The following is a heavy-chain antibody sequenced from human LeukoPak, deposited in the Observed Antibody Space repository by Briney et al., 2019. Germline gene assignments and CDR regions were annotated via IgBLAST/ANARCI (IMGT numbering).Heavy chain of an antibody. V-gene: IGHV4-38-2*02. J-gene: IGHJ4*02. CDR1: GFSIRNGYY. Sequence: PSETLSLTCTASGFSIRNGYYWGWIRQPPGKGLEWIGSIHHSGGTYYNPSLKSRVTISVNTSKNQFSLKLSSVTAADTAVYYCARVEYGSSGYYYVFAYWGQGILVTVSS. CDR3: ARVEYGSSGYYYVFAY. CDR2: IHHSGGT. D-gene: IGHD3-22*01.